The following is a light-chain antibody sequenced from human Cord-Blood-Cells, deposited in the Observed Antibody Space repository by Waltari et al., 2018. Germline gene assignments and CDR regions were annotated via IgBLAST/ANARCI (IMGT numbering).Light chain of an antibody. CDR2: KAS. Sequence: DIQMTQSPSTLSASVGDIVTITCRASQSISSWLAWYQQKPVKAPKLLIYKASSLESGVPSRYSGSGSGTEFTLTISSLHPDDFATYYCQQYNSYSGLTFGGGTKVEIK. CDR1: QSISSW. V-gene: IGKV1-5*03. J-gene: IGKJ4*01. CDR3: QQYNSYSGLT.